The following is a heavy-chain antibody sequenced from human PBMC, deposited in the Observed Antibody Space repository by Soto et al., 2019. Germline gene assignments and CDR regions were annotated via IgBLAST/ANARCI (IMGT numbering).Heavy chain of an antibody. CDR1: GYTFTSYA. CDR2: INAGNGNT. D-gene: IGHD3-3*01. CDR3: ARGSRGDFWSGYSYGMDV. J-gene: IGHJ6*02. V-gene: IGHV1-3*01. Sequence: APVKVSCKASGYTFTSYAMHWVRQAPGQRLEWMGWINAGNGNTKYSQKFQGRVTITRDTSASTAYMELSSLRSEDTAVYYCARGSRGDFWSGYSYGMDVWGQGTTVTVSS.